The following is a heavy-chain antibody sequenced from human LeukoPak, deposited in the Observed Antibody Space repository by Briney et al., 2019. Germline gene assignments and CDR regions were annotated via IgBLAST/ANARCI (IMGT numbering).Heavy chain of an antibody. CDR3: ARAGGRKYYDFWSGYNNWFDP. V-gene: IGHV1-69*05. D-gene: IGHD3-3*01. CDR1: GGTFSSYA. Sequence: SVKVSCKASGGTFSSYAISWVRQAPGQGLEWMGGIIPIFGTANYAQKFQGRVTITTDESTGTAYMELSSLRSGDTAVYYCARAGGRKYYDFWSGYNNWFDPWGQGTLVTVSS. CDR2: IIPIFGTA. J-gene: IGHJ5*02.